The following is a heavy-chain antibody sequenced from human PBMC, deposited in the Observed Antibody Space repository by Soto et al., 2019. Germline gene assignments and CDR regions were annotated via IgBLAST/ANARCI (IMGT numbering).Heavy chain of an antibody. CDR1: GGSISSYY. CDR3: ARQAYLTNFDY. CDR2: IYYSGST. D-gene: IGHD2-2*01. V-gene: IGHV4-59*08. Sequence: LTCTVSGGSISSYYWSWIRQPPGKGLEWIGYIYYSGSTNYNPSLKSRVTISVDTSKNQFSLKLSSVTAADTAVYYCARQAYLTNFDYWGQGTLVTVSS. J-gene: IGHJ4*02.